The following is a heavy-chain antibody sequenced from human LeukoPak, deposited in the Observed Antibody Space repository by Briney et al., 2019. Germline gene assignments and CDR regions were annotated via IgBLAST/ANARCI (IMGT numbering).Heavy chain of an antibody. CDR3: ARDAITGTSYFDY. CDR1: GFTVSSNY. D-gene: IGHD1/OR15-1a*01. Sequence: GGSLRLSCAASGFTVSSNYMSWVRQAPGKGLEWVSVIYSGGSTSYDASVKGRFTISRDNSKNTLYLKMNSLRAEDTAVYYWARDAITGTSYFDYWGQGTLVTVSS. V-gene: IGHV3-53*01. J-gene: IGHJ4*02. CDR2: IYSGGST.